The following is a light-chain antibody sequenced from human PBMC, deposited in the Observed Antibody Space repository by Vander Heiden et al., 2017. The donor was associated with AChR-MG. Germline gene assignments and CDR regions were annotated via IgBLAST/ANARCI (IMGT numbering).Light chain of an antibody. J-gene: IGLJ2*01. V-gene: IGLV3-21*02. CDR2: DDS. Sequence: SYVLTQPPPVSLAPGQTARTTCGGNNIGGKGVHWYQQRPGRAPVLVIYDDSDRPSGIPGRFSGSNSGNTATLAISKVEAGDEADYYCQVWDSTSDHVVFGGGTKLTVL. CDR1: NIGGKG. CDR3: QVWDSTSDHVV.